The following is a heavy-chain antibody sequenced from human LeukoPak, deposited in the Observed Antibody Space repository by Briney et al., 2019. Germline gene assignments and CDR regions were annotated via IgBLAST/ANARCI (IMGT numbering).Heavy chain of an antibody. D-gene: IGHD3-3*01. J-gene: IGHJ4*02. Sequence: PSQTLSLTCTVSGGSISSGSYYWSWIRQPAGKGLEWIGRIYTSGSTNYNPSLKSRVTISVDTSKNQFSLKLSSVTAADTAVYYCARGLYYDFWSGYYLDYWGQGTLVTVSS. V-gene: IGHV4-61*02. CDR1: GGSISSGSYY. CDR2: IYTSGST. CDR3: ARGLYYDFWSGYYLDY.